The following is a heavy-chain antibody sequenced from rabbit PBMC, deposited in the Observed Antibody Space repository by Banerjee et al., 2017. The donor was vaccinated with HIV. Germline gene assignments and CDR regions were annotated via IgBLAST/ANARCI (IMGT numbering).Heavy chain of an antibody. J-gene: IGHJ4*01. CDR1: GLDFSGSYW. Sequence: QEQLVEYGGDLVQPEGSLTLTCKASGLDFSGSYWICWVRQAPGKGLEWIACIYAGSNGNPFLASWAKGPFPHLQTLSTLVTLQMTSLTAADTATYFCAREVLYAAYAAFGDATIYYFDLWGPGTLVTVS. CDR3: AREVLYAAYAAFGDATIYYFDL. V-gene: IGHV1S45*01. D-gene: IGHD6-1*01. CDR2: IYAGSNGNP.